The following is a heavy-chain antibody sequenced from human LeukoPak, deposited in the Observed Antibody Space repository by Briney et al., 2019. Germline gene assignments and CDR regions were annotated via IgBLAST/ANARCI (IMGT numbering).Heavy chain of an antibody. D-gene: IGHD6-13*01. CDR2: ISYDGSNK. J-gene: IGHJ6*02. Sequence: GGSLRLSCAASGFTFSSYAMHWVRQAPGKGLEWVAVISYDGSNKYYADSVKGRFTISRDNSKNTLYLQMNSLRAEDTAVYYCARVKAAAGFRTYYYGMDVWAKGPRSPSP. CDR3: ARVKAAAGFRTYYYGMDV. V-gene: IGHV3-30-3*01. CDR1: GFTFSSYA.